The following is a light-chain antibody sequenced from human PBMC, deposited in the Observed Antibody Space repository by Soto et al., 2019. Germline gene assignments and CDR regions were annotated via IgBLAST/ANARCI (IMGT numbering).Light chain of an antibody. CDR1: QIIDNW. V-gene: IGKV1-5*03. CDR2: RAS. Sequence: DIHMTQSPYTLSASVGDRVTITCRTGQIIDNWLAWYQQKPGKPPKHLIYRASSLETGVPSRFSGSGSGTEFTLTISNLQPDDSATYYCQEYNSYFGGGTKLEIK. J-gene: IGKJ4*01. CDR3: QEYNSY.